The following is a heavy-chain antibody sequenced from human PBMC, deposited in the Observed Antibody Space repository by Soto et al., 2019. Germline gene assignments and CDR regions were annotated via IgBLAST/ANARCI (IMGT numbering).Heavy chain of an antibody. CDR2: INPNSGGT. J-gene: IGHJ6*02. V-gene: IGHV1-2*02. D-gene: IGHD6-13*01. CDR1: GYTFTGYY. Sequence: VQLVQSGAEVKKPGASVKVSCKAAGYTFTGYYMHWVRQARGQWLEWMGWINPNSGGTNYPQKVQGRVTMTGDTSNSTAYMELNILRSDDTAVYYGARRLATAVQNYYYDGMDVWGQGTTVTVSS. CDR3: ARRLATAVQNYYYDGMDV.